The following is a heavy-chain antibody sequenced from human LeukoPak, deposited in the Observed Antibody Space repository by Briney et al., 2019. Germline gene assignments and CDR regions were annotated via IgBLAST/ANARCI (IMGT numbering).Heavy chain of an antibody. CDR1: GGSISSYY. V-gene: IGHV4-4*07. CDR2: IYTSGST. J-gene: IGHJ4*02. D-gene: IGHD3-22*01. Sequence: SETLSLTCTVSGGSISSYYWSWIRQPAGKGLEWIGRIYTSGSTKYNPSLKSRITISIDTSKNQFSLELRSVTAADTARYYCARDYYDSSLYLGFWGPGTLVTVSS. CDR3: ARDYYDSSLYLGF.